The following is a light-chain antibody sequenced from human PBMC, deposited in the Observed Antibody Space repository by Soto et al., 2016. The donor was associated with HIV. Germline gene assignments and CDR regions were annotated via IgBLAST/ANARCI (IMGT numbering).Light chain of an antibody. CDR3: QQYQTEEGT. CDR2: AAS. CDR1: QSISTY. J-gene: IGKJ1*01. Sequence: DPVSITCRASQSISTYLNWYQQKPGKAPKLLIYAASTLQSGVPSRFGGSGSGTDFTLTISSLQPDDFATYYCQQYQTEEGTFGQGTTVEIK. V-gene: IGKV1-39*01.